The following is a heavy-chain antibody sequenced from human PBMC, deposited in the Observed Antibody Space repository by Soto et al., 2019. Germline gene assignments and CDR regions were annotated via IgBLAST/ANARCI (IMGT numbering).Heavy chain of an antibody. CDR2: SRNKANSYTT. CDR3: ARVHGSGWHFDY. J-gene: IGHJ4*02. Sequence: XGSLKLSCAASGFTFSDHYMDWVRQAPGKGLEWVGRSRNKANSYTTEYAASVKGRFTFSRDDSKNSLYLQMNSLKTEDTAVYYCARVHGSGWHFDYWGQGTLVTVSS. V-gene: IGHV3-72*01. D-gene: IGHD6-19*01. CDR1: GFTFSDHY.